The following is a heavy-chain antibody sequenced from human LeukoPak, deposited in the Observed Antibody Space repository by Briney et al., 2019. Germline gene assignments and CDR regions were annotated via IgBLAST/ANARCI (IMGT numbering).Heavy chain of an antibody. Sequence: VASVKVSCKASGYTFTSYYIHWVRQAPGQGLEWMGLINPSGGSTNYAQKFQGRVTMTEDTSTDTAYMELSSLRSEDTAVYYCATGRPYSSDGNYWGQGTLVTVSS. CDR1: GYTFTSYY. CDR2: INPSGGST. CDR3: ATGRPYSSDGNY. V-gene: IGHV1-46*01. J-gene: IGHJ4*02. D-gene: IGHD6-25*01.